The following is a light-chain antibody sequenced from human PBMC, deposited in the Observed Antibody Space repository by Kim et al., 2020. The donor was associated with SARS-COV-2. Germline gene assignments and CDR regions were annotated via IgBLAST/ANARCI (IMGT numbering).Light chain of an antibody. CDR2: GNS. V-gene: IGLV1-40*01. J-gene: IGLJ2*01. CDR1: SSNIGAGSD. CDR3: QSYDSSLSVV. Sequence: QRVATTCTGGSSNIGAGSDVHWYQPLPETAPKLLIYGNSNRPSGVPDRFSGSKSGTSASLAITGLQAEDESYYYCQSYDSSLSVVFGGGTQLTVL.